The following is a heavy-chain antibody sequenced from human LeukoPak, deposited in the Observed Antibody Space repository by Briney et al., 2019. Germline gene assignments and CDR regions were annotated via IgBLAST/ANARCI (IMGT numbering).Heavy chain of an antibody. CDR1: GYTFTSYD. V-gene: IGHV1-8*01. CDR2: MNPNSGNT. J-gene: IGHJ4*02. D-gene: IGHD6-6*01. CDR3: ARSGSSSFDY. Sequence: ASVKVSCKASGYTFTSYDINWVRQATGQGLEWMGWMNPNSGNTGYAQKFQGRVTMTRDTSINTAYMELSSLTSDDTAVYYCARSGSSSFDYWGQGTLVTVSS.